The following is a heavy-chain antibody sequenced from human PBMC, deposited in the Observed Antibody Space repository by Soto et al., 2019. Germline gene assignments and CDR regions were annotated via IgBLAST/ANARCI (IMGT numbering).Heavy chain of an antibody. Sequence: SGNVSCKASGGTFSSDTISWVRQAPGQWPEFMVRIIPILGMANXSQNFQGRXXITADKSTSTSXKELSXLRAEGTAVYYCARGSYGDPQHIWGQGTMVTVS. CDR1: GGTFSSDT. V-gene: IGHV1-69*02. CDR2: IIPILGMA. CDR3: ARGSYGDPQHI. J-gene: IGHJ3*02. D-gene: IGHD4-17*01.